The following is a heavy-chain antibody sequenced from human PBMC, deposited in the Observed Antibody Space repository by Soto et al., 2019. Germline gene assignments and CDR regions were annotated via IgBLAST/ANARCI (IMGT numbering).Heavy chain of an antibody. J-gene: IGHJ5*02. V-gene: IGHV6-1*01. CDR2: TYHSSIWQT. CDR1: GDSASTNDSV. D-gene: IGHD6-6*01. Sequence: QVQLQQSGQGLVKPSQTLSLTCAISGDSASTNDSVWHWIRQSPSRGLEWLGRTYHSSIWQTEYAVSVKGRITINPDASKHQSSLPVNSVTPEDTALYYCARLVGNSWFDPWGQGTLVTVSA. CDR3: ARLVGNSWFDP.